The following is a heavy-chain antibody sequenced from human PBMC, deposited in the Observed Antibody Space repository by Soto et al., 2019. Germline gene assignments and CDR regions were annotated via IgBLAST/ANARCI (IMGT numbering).Heavy chain of an antibody. Sequence: SETLSLTCAVYGGSFSGYYWTWIRQPPGTGLEWIGEINHSGSTNYNPSLKSRVTISVDTSKNQFSLKLTSVTAADTAVYYCAKPHRLNIQLWKGGDYWGQGTLVTVSS. CDR1: GGSFSGYY. D-gene: IGHD5-18*01. V-gene: IGHV4-34*01. CDR3: AKPHRLNIQLWKGGDY. CDR2: INHSGST. J-gene: IGHJ4*02.